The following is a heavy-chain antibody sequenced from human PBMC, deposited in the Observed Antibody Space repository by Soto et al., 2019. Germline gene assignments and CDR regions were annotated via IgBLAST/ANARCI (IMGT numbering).Heavy chain of an antibody. CDR3: AREGLTGTMGLYYYYGMDV. Sequence: PSETLSLTCTVSGGSISSYYWSWIRQPPGKGLEWIGYIYYSGSTNYNPSLKSRVTISVDTSKNQFSLKLSSVTAADTAVYYCAREGLTGTMGLYYYYGMDVWGQGTTVTVSS. J-gene: IGHJ6*02. D-gene: IGHD1-7*01. CDR1: GGSISSYY. CDR2: IYYSGST. V-gene: IGHV4-59*01.